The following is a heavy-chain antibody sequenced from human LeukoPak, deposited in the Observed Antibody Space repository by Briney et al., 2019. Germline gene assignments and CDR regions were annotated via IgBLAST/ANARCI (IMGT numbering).Heavy chain of an antibody. CDR2: IYQSGST. CDR1: GGSISSCGLY. CDR3: ASSKSGLHIAN. D-gene: IGHD2-21*01. J-gene: IGHJ4*02. Sequence: SETLSLTCTVSGGSISSCGLYWTWIRQPPGGGLEWIGNIYQSGSTYYHPSLKSRVTISADTSHNQFSLKLSSVPAPDTAVYYWASSKSGLHIANGGQGTLVTVS. V-gene: IGHV4-31*03.